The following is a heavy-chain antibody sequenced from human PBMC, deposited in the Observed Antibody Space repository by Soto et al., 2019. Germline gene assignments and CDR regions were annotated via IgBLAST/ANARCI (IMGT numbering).Heavy chain of an antibody. CDR1: GGSLSSYC. D-gene: IGHD2-21*01. CDR3: ARGGISHWAYFYYMDV. J-gene: IGHJ6*03. V-gene: IGHV4-59*12. CDR2: INHLGSI. Sequence: PSETLSLTCTVSGGSLSSYCWSWIRQPPGKGLEWIGDINHLGSINYNPSLKSRVTMSVDTSKNQFSLTLNSVTAADTATYYCARGGISHWAYFYYMDVWDRGTTVTVSS.